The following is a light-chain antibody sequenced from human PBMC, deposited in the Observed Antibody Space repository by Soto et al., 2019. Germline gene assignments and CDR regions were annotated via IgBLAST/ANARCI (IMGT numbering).Light chain of an antibody. CDR2: DAS. CDR3: HQYDSYSWT. V-gene: IGKV1-5*01. CDR1: QSISKW. Sequence: ILMTQSPSILSASVGDTVTITCRASQSISKWVAWYQQRAGKAPTALIFDASNSEKGVPSRFSGSGSGTEFTLIISGLQPEDFATYYCHQYDSYSWTFGQGTKVDIK. J-gene: IGKJ1*01.